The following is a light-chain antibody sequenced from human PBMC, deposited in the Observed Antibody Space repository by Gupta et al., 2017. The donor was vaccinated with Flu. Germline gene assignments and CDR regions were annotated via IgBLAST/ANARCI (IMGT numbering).Light chain of an antibody. Sequence: QTVVTQEPSFSVSPGGTVTLTCGLSSGSVSTSYYPSWYQQTPGQAPRTLIYSTNTRSSGVPDRFSGSILGNTAALTITGAQADDESDYYCVPYTGSGISVFGGGTKLTVL. CDR1: SGSVSTSYY. V-gene: IGLV8-61*01. CDR3: VPYTGSGISV. CDR2: STN. J-gene: IGLJ3*02.